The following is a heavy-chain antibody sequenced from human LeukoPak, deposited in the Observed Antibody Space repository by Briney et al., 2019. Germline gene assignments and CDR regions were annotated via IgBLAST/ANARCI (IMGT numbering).Heavy chain of an antibody. CDR1: GGSISSYY. CDR3: ARMGLLGYCSSTSCPYWFDP. CDR2: IYTSGST. D-gene: IGHD2-2*01. Sequence: SETLSLTCTVSGGSISSYYWSWIRQPAGKGLEWIGRIYTSGSTNYNPSLKSRVTMSVDTSKNQFSLKLSSVTAADTAVYYCARMGLLGYCSSTSCPYWFDPWGQGTLVTASS. V-gene: IGHV4-4*07. J-gene: IGHJ5*02.